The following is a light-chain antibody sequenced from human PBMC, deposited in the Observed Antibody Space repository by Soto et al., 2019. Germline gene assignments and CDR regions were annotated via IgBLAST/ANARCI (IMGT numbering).Light chain of an antibody. CDR1: QSVSSGY. V-gene: IGKV3-20*01. CDR3: QQYSSSPSIT. Sequence: EIVMTQSPGTLSVSPGERVTLSCRASQSVSSGYLAWYQQKPGQAPRLLIYGASTRATGIPDRFSGSGSGTDFTLTISRLEPEDFAVYYCQQYSSSPSITFGQGTRLEI. J-gene: IGKJ5*01. CDR2: GAS.